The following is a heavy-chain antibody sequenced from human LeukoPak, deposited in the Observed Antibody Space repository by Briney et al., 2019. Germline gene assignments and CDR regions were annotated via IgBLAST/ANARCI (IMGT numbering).Heavy chain of an antibody. CDR1: GGSISSSSYY. Sequence: SETLSLTCTVSGGSISSSSYYWGWIRQPPGKGLEWIGNIYYSGSTYYNPSLKSRVTMSVDTSKNQFSLKLSSVTAADTAVYYCARARGGWNYVPVSSLFYYMDVWGKGTTVTVSS. D-gene: IGHD1-7*01. CDR3: ARARGGWNYVPVSSLFYYMDV. CDR2: IYYSGST. J-gene: IGHJ6*03. V-gene: IGHV4-39*07.